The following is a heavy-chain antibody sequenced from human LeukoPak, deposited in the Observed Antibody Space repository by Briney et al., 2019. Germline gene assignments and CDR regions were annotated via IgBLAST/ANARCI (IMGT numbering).Heavy chain of an antibody. CDR2: IYSGGST. V-gene: IGHV3-53*01. CDR3: AGDVAKLWLGY. D-gene: IGHD5-18*01. CDR1: GFTVSSNY. Sequence: GGSLRLSCAASGFTVSSNYMSWVRQAPGKGLEWVSVIYSGGSTYYADSVKGRFTISRDNSKNTLYLQMNSLRAEDTAVYYCAGDVAKLWLGYWGQGTLVTVSS. J-gene: IGHJ4*02.